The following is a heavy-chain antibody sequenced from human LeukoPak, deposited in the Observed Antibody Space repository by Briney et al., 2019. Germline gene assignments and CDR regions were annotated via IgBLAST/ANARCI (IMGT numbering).Heavy chain of an antibody. V-gene: IGHV3-11*04. CDR1: GFTFSDYY. CDR2: ISSSGSTI. Sequence: GGSLRLSCAASGFTFSDYYMSWIRQAPGKGLEWVSYISSSGSTIYYADSGKGRFTISRDNAKNSLYLQMNSLRAEDTAVYYCARDKTASHYYYYYMDVWGKGTTVTVSS. D-gene: IGHD5-18*01. CDR3: ARDKTASHYYYYYMDV. J-gene: IGHJ6*03.